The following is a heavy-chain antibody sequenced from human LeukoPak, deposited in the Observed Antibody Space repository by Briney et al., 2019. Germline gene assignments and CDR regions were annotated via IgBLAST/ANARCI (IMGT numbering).Heavy chain of an antibody. CDR1: GFTFSSYW. CDR3: AKGDYYYNWFDP. V-gene: IGHV3-7*01. D-gene: IGHD3-22*01. J-gene: IGHJ5*02. Sequence: GGSLRLSCAASGFTFSSYWMNWARQAPGKGLEWVASINHNGNVNYYVDSVKGRFTISRDNAKNSLYLQMNSLRAEDTAVYYCAKGDYYYNWFDPWGQGTLVTVSS. CDR2: INHNGNVN.